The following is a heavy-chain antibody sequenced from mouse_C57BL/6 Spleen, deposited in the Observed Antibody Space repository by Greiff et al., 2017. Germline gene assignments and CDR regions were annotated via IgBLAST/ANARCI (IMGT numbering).Heavy chain of an antibody. D-gene: IGHD2-4*01. Sequence: QVQLQQSGSELRSPGSSVKLSCKDFDSEVFPIAYMSWVRQKPGHGFEWIGGILPSIGRTIYGEKFEDKATLDANTLSNTAYLELNSLTSEDSAIYYCARGDDSHWYFDVWGTGTTVTVSS. CDR2: ILPSIGRT. CDR3: ARGDDSHWYFDV. J-gene: IGHJ1*03. CDR1: DSEVFPIAY. V-gene: IGHV15-2*01.